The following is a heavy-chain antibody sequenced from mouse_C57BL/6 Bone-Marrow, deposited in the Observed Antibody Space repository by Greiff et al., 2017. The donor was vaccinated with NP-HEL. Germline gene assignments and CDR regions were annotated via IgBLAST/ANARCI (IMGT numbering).Heavy chain of an antibody. J-gene: IGHJ2*01. D-gene: IGHD6-1*01. V-gene: IGHV5-9*01. CDR1: GFTFSSYT. Sequence: EVMLVESGGGLVKPGGSLKLSCAASGFTFSSYTMSWVRQTPEKRLEWVATISGGGGNTYYPDSVKGRFTISRDNAKNTLYLQMSSLRSEDTALYYCARQGHSSLYDYWGQGTTLTVSS. CDR3: ARQGHSSLYDY. CDR2: ISGGGGNT.